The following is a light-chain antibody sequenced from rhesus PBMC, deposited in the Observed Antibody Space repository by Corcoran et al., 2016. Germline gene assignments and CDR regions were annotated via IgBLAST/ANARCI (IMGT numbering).Light chain of an antibody. V-gene: IGKV1S8*01. CDR1: QNIHRK. J-gene: IGKJ4*01. Sequence: DIQRTQSPSALSASVGDRVTLSCRASQNIHRKLSWYQLNPGNAPELLIYCAFSLHTGIPSRFSGSGCGTDFTLTISSVQPEDSASYSCQHYYDDPFTLGGGTKVELK. CDR2: CAF. CDR3: QHYYDDPFT.